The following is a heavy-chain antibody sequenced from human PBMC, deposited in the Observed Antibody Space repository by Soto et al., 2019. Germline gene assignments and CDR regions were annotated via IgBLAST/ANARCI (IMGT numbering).Heavy chain of an antibody. V-gene: IGHV1-58*01. CDR2: IVVGSGNT. CDR3: AADPLSIAVAGTDY. CDR1: GFTFTSSA. D-gene: IGHD6-19*01. Sequence: SVKVSCKASGFTFTSSAVQWVRQARGQRLEWIGWIVVGSGNTNYAQKFQERVTITRDMSTSTAYMELSSLRSEDTAVYYCAADPLSIAVAGTDYWGQGTLVTV. J-gene: IGHJ4*02.